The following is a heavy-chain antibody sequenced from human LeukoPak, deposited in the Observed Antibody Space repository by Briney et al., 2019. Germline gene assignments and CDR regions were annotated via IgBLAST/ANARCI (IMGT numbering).Heavy chain of an antibody. CDR1: GFTFGDYA. CDR3: TRRYNYDSSGYYYVRDAFDI. Sequence: GGSLRLSCTASGFTFGDYAVSWVRQAPGKGLEWVGFIRGTPYGGTTKNAASVKGRFTISRDDSRSIAYLQMNSLKTEDTAVYYCTRRYNYDSSGYYYVRDAFDIWGQGTMVTVSS. CDR2: IRGTPYGGTT. D-gene: IGHD3-22*01. V-gene: IGHV3-49*04. J-gene: IGHJ3*02.